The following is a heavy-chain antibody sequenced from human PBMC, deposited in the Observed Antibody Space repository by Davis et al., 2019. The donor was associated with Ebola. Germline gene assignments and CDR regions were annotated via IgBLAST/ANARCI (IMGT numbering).Heavy chain of an antibody. CDR2: IYSGGST. J-gene: IGHJ4*02. CDR1: GFTVSSNY. Sequence: PGGSLRLSCAASGFTVSSNYMSWVRQAPGKGLEWVSVIYSGGSTYYADSVKGRFTISRDNSKNTLYLQMNSLRAEDTAVYYCARDRITGTTSYLDYWGQGTLVTVSS. D-gene: IGHD1-20*01. V-gene: IGHV3-53*01. CDR3: ARDRITGTTSYLDY.